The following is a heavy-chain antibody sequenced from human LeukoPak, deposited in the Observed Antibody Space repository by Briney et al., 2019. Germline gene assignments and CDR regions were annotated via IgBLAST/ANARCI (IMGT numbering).Heavy chain of an antibody. J-gene: IGHJ4*02. CDR2: INAGNGNT. CDR1: GYTFTSYA. D-gene: IGHD3-10*01. Sequence: ASVKVSCKASGYTFTSYAMHWVRQAPGQRLEWMGWINAGNGNTKYSQKFQGRVTIARDTSASTAYMELSSLRPEDTAVYYCARESGSGSYYFDYWGQGTLVTVSS. V-gene: IGHV1-3*01. CDR3: ARESGSGSYYFDY.